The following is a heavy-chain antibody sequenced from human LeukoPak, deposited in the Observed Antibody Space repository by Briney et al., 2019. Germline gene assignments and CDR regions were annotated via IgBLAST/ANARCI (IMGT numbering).Heavy chain of an antibody. D-gene: IGHD3-3*01. CDR3: ARDIGSIFGVVINPAFDY. CDR2: ISSSSYI. J-gene: IGHJ4*02. Sequence: GGSLRLSCAASGFTFSSYSMNWVRQAPGKGLEWVSSISSSSYIYYADSVKGRFTISRDNAKNSLYLQMNSLRAEDTAVYYCARDIGSIFGVVINPAFDYWGQGTLVTVSS. CDR1: GFTFSSYS. V-gene: IGHV3-21*01.